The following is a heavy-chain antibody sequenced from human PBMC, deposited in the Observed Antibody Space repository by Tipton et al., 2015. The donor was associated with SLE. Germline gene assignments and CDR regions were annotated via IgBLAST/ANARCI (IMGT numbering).Heavy chain of an antibody. Sequence: TLSLTCAVYGGSISSHYWSWIRQPPGKGLEWIGYIYYSGSTNYNPSLKSRVTISVDTSKNQFSLQLNSVTPEDTAVYYCAREAAKGFNYMDVWGKGTTVTVSS. D-gene: IGHD6-13*01. J-gene: IGHJ6*03. V-gene: IGHV4-59*11. CDR1: GGSISSHY. CDR3: AREAAKGFNYMDV. CDR2: IYYSGST.